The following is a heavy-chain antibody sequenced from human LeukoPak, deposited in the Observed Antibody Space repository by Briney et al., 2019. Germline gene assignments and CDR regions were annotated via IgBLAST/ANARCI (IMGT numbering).Heavy chain of an antibody. CDR1: GFTFSTYW. V-gene: IGHV3-7*01. CDR3: ARGGSDVTVGY. D-gene: IGHD1-26*01. CDR2: IKEDGSEK. J-gene: IGHJ4*02. Sequence: GGSLRLFCAASGFTFSTYWMSWVRQAPGKGLEWVANIKEDGSEKHYVDSVKGRFTISRDNAKNSLYLQMNSLRAEDTAIYYCARGGSDVTVGYWGQGTLVTVSS.